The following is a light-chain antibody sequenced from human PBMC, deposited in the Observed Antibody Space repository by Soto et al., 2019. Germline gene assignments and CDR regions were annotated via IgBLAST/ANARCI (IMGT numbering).Light chain of an antibody. CDR1: QSIRSY. V-gene: IGKV1-39*01. CDR2: DAS. CDR3: QQSYGTLYT. J-gene: IGKJ2*01. Sequence: DIQMTQSPSSLSASVGDRVTITCRASQSIRSYLNWYQQKPGKAPNLLIYDASNLQSGVPSRFSGGGSGTDFTLTISSLQPEDVATYYCQQSYGTLYTFGQGTKLEIK.